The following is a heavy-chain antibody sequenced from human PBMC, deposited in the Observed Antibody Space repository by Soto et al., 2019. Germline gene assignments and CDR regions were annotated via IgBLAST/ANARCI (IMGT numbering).Heavy chain of an antibody. Sequence: AASVKVSCKASGYTFTSYGISWVRQAPGQGLEWMGWISAYNGNTNYAQKLQGRVTMTTDTSTSTAYMELRSLRSDDTAVYYCARGISGFWSGYYRESYYYYYGMDVWGQGTTVTVSS. CDR2: ISAYNGNT. J-gene: IGHJ6*02. CDR1: GYTFTSYG. CDR3: ARGISGFWSGYYRESYYYYYGMDV. V-gene: IGHV1-18*01. D-gene: IGHD3-3*01.